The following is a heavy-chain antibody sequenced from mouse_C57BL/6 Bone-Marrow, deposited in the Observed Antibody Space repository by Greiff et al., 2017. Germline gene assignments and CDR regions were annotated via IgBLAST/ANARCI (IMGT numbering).Heavy chain of an antibody. CDR2: ISDGGSYT. CDR3: ARVGSSGYVPYAMDY. Sequence: EVQGVESGGGLVKPGGSLKLSCAASGFTFSSYAMSWVRQTPEKRLEWVATISDGGSYTYYPDNVKGRFTISRDNAKNNLYLQMSHLKSEDTAMYYCARVGSSGYVPYAMDYWGQGTSVTVSS. J-gene: IGHJ4*01. CDR1: GFTFSSYA. V-gene: IGHV5-4*01. D-gene: IGHD3-2*02.